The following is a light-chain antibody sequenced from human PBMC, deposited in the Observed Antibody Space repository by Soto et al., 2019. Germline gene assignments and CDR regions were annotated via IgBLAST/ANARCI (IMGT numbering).Light chain of an antibody. J-gene: IGKJ5*01. CDR1: QSVSNNY. CDR2: GAS. Sequence: EIVLTQSPGTLSLSPGERATLSCRASQSVSNNYLAWYQQKPGQAPRFLIYGASTRSTGIPDRFSGSGSGTDFALTISRLEPEDFAVHYCQQYGSSPLMTFGQGTRLEIK. CDR3: QQYGSSPLMT. V-gene: IGKV3-20*01.